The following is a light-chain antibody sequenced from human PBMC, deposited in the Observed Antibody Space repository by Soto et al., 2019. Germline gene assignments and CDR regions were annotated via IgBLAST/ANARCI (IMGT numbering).Light chain of an antibody. Sequence: QSVLTQPASVSGSPGQSITISCTGTSSDVGGYNYVSWYQQYPGQAPKLMIYEVTNRPSGGSNRFSGSKSGNTAYLTISGLQAEDEADYYCGSYTTRSTLVLGTGTKVTVL. CDR1: SSDVGGYNY. J-gene: IGLJ1*01. V-gene: IGLV2-14*03. CDR3: GSYTTRSTLV. CDR2: EVT.